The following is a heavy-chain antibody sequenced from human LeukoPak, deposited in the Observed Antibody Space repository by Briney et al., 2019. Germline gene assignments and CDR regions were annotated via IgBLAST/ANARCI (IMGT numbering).Heavy chain of an antibody. D-gene: IGHD6-6*01. CDR3: ARAKEYSSSLYYFDY. V-gene: IGHV3-21*01. CDR1: GFTFSSYS. Sequence: PGGSLRLSCAASGFTFSSYSMNWIRQAPGKGLEWVSSISSSSSYIYYADSVKGRFTISRDNAKNSLYLQMNSLGAEDTAVYYCARAKEYSSSLYYFDYWGQGTLVTVSS. J-gene: IGHJ4*02. CDR2: ISSSSSYI.